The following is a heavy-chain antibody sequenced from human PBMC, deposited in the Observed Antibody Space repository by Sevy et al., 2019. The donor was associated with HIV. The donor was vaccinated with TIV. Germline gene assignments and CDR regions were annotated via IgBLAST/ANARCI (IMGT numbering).Heavy chain of an antibody. CDR2: INPNSGDT. V-gene: IGHV1-2*02. D-gene: IGHD5-18*01. J-gene: IGHJ4*02. CDR3: ARDIRLRGYSYGSFDY. Sequence: ASVKVSCKASGYTFTGQYIHWVRQAPGQGLEWMGWINPNSGDTKYRQDFQDKVTLTRDTSINTAYMELSGLKSDDTAIYYCARDIRLRGYSYGSFDYWGQGTLVTVSS. CDR1: GYTFTGQY.